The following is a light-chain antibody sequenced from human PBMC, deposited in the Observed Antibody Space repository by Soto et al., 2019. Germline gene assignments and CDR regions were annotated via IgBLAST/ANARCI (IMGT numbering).Light chain of an antibody. J-gene: IGLJ2*01. CDR2: DTS. CDR1: TGAVTSNHH. Sequence: QTVVTQEPSLTVSPGGTVTLTCGSSTGAVTSNHHPYWFQQKAGQAPRTLIYDTSNRHSWTPARFSGSLLGDKAALTLSGAQPEEEAQYYCLLSYNAARVFGGGTKLTVL. CDR3: LLSYNAARV. V-gene: IGLV7-46*01.